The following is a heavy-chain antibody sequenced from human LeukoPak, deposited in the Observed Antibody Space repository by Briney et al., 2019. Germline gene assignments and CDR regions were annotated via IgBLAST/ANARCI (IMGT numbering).Heavy chain of an antibody. J-gene: IGHJ4*02. CDR3: ARFECSSTSCPAAY. V-gene: IGHV5-51*01. CDR2: SYPGDSDT. D-gene: IGHD2-2*01. Sequence: GESLKISCKGSGYSFTSYWLGWVRQMPGKGLEWMEISYPGDSDTRYSPSFQGQVTISADKSISTAYLQWSSLKASDTAMYYCARFECSSTSCPAAYWGQGTLVTVSS. CDR1: GYSFTSYW.